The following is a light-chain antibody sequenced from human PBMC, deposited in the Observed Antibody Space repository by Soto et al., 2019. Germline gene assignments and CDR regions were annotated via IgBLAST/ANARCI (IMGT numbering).Light chain of an antibody. V-gene: IGKV1-9*01. CDR2: AAA. Sequence: IQVTQSPSSLSASVGDTVTITCRASQGISSYLAWDQQKPGKAPKLLIYAAATLQSGVPSRFSGSGSGTEFTLTISSLQPEDFATYYCQQLNSYPRTFGQGTRLEI. CDR1: QGISSY. J-gene: IGKJ2*01. CDR3: QQLNSYPRT.